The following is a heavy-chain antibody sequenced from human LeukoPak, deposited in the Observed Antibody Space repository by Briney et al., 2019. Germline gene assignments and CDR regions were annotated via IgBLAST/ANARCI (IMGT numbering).Heavy chain of an antibody. D-gene: IGHD3-10*01. Sequence: PGGSLRLSCAVSGITLSNYGMSWVRQAPGKGLEWVAGTSGSGGRTNYADSVKGRFTISRDSPKNTLYLQMNSLRAEDTAVYFCAKRGVVIRVVLVGFHKEAYYFDSWGQGALVTVSS. CDR3: AKRGVVIRVVLVGFHKEAYYFDS. CDR2: TSGSGGRT. V-gene: IGHV3-23*01. J-gene: IGHJ4*02. CDR1: GITLSNYG.